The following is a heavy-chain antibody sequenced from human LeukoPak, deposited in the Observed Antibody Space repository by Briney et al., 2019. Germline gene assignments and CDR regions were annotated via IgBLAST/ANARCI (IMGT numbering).Heavy chain of an antibody. CDR3: ARDDDYTAMDYYYGMDV. V-gene: IGHV4-31*03. D-gene: IGHD5-18*01. CDR2: IYYSGST. Sequence: SQTLSLTCTVSGGSISSGGYYWSWIRQHPGKGLEWIGSIYYSGSTYYNPSLKSRVTISVDTSKNQFSLKLSSVTAADTAVYYCARDDDYTAMDYYYGMDVWGQGTTVTVSS. CDR1: GGSISSGGYY. J-gene: IGHJ6*02.